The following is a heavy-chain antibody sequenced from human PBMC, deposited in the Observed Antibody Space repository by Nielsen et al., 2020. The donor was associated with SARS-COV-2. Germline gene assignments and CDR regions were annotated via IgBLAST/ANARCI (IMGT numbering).Heavy chain of an antibody. J-gene: IGHJ4*02. D-gene: IGHD3-10*01. V-gene: IGHV1-24*01. Sequence: ASVKVSCKVSGYSLTEISMHWVRQAPGKGLEWMGSFDPEDGEIIYAQKFEGRVTMTEDTSTDTAYMELRSLRSEDTAVYYCASTAPGRGSFASFGADYWGQGTLVTVSS. CDR3: ASTAPGRGSFASFGADY. CDR1: GYSLTEIS. CDR2: FDPEDGEI.